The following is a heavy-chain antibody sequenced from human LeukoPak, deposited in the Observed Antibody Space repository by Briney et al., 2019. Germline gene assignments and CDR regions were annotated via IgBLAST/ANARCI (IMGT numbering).Heavy chain of an antibody. J-gene: IGHJ4*02. CDR2: IFYSGES. V-gene: IGHV4-39*01. CDR3: ARLGDVEVNGGTLDY. CDR1: GGSISGNYY. D-gene: IGHD3-16*01. Sequence: SETLSLTCSVSGGSISGNYYWGWIRQPPGKGLEWIGSIFYSGESEKNPSLKNRVTVSLDTSKNQFFLKVTSVTVADTAVYFCARLGDVEVNGGTLDYWGRGTLVTVSS.